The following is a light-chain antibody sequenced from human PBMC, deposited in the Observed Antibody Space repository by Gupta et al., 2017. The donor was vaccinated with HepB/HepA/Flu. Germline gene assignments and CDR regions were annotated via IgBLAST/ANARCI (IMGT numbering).Light chain of an antibody. Sequence: HSALTQPASVSGSPGQSITISCTGSSNDIGRHSYVSWYQQYPGGAPKLILSEVTNRPSGVSDRFSGSKSGNTASLTISARQPEDEADYYCSAHAAVDFFGTGTHVTVL. CDR3: SAHAAVDF. CDR2: EVT. J-gene: IGLJ1*01. V-gene: IGLV2-14*01. CDR1: SNDIGRHSY.